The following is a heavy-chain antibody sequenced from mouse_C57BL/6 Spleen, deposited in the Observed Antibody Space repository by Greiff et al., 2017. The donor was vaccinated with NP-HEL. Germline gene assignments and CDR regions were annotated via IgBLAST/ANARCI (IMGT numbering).Heavy chain of an antibody. J-gene: IGHJ3*01. CDR3: TRDGGLRTWFAY. CDR1: GFTFSSYA. Sequence: DVQLQESGEGLVKPGGSLKLSCAASGFTFSSYAMSWVRQTPEKRLEWVAYISSGGDYIYYADTVKGRFTISRDNARNTLYLQMSSLKSEDTAMYYCTRDGGLRTWFAYWGQGTLVTVSA. CDR2: ISSGGDYI. D-gene: IGHD2-3*01. V-gene: IGHV5-9-1*02.